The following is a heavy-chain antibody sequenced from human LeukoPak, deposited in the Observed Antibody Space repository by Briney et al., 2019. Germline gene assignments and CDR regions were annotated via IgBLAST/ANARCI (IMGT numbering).Heavy chain of an antibody. CDR3: AKDIGHSSSWSSYYSYGMDA. Sequence: PGGSLRLSCAASGFTFDDYAMHWVRQAPGKGLEWVSGISWNSGSIGYADSVKGRFTISRDNAKNSLYLQMNSLRAEDTALYYCAKDIGHSSSWSSYYSYGMDAWGQGTTVTVSS. V-gene: IGHV3-9*01. D-gene: IGHD6-13*01. J-gene: IGHJ6*02. CDR2: ISWNSGSI. CDR1: GFTFDDYA.